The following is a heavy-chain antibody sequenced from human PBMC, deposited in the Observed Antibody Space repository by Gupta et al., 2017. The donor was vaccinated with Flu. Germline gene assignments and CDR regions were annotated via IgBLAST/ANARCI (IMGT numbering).Heavy chain of an antibody. Sequence: QVQLQQWGAGLLKPSETLSLTCAVYNASLSGSYWSWICQPPGKGPEWIGEIDHSGGTNYNPSLKSRVTMSVDTSKNQFSLNLYSVTAADTAIYYCTRLGGFTVGYNWFDPWGQGTLVTVSS. CDR1: NASLSGSY. CDR2: IDHSGGT. J-gene: IGHJ5*02. CDR3: TRLGGFTVGYNWFDP. D-gene: IGHD4-11*01. V-gene: IGHV4-34*01.